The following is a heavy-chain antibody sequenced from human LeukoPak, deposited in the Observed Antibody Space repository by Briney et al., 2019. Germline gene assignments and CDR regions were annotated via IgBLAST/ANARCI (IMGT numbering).Heavy chain of an antibody. D-gene: IGHD2-2*01. CDR3: ARKPAANYYYYYMDV. CDR2: INANDGNT. V-gene: IGHV1-18*01. J-gene: IGHJ6*03. Sequence: ASVKVSCKASGYTFTSYGISWVRQAPGQGLEWMGCINANDGNTNYAQKFQGRVTMTTDTSTSTAYMELRSLRPDDTAVYYCARKPAANYYYYYMDVWGKGTTVTVSS. CDR1: GYTFTSYG.